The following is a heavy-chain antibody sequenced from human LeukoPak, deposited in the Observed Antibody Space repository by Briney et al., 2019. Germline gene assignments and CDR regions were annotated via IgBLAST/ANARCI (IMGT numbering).Heavy chain of an antibody. CDR1: GGSISSSSYY. J-gene: IGHJ4*02. CDR3: ARHLPMGTDLYYDILTGYYLSPSYYFDY. V-gene: IGHV4-39*01. Sequence: SETLSLTCTVSGGSISSSSYYWGWIRQPPGKGLEWIGSIYYSGSTYYNPSLKRRVTISVNTSKNQFSLKLSSVTAADTAVYYCARHLPMGTDLYYDILTGYYLSPSYYFDYWGQGTLVTVSS. D-gene: IGHD3-9*01. CDR2: IYYSGST.